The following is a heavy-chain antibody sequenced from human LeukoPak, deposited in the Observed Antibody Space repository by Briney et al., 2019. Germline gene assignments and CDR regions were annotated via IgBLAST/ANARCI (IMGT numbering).Heavy chain of an antibody. CDR3: AREAGFCTNGVCYHDAFDI. CDR2: IYHSGST. J-gene: IGHJ3*02. CDR1: GGSISSGGYS. V-gene: IGHV4-30-2*01. Sequence: SETLSLTCAVSGGSISSGGYSWGWIRQPPGMGLEWIGYIYHSGSTYYNPSLKSRVTISVDRSKNQFSLKLTSVTAADTAVYYCAREAGFCTNGVCYHDAFDIWGQGTMVTVSS. D-gene: IGHD2-8*01.